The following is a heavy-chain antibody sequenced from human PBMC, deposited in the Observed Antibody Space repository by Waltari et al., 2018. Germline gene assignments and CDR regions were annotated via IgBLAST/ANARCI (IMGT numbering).Heavy chain of an antibody. CDR1: GYSLSSGYY. Sequence: QVQLQESGPGLVKPSETLSLTCAVSGYSLSSGYYWGWIRQPPGKGLEWIGSIYHSGRTDYNPSRKSRVTISVDTSKNQFALKLSSVTAADTAVYYCARMGDSGAYYFDYWGQGTLVTVSS. D-gene: IGHD3-16*01. V-gene: IGHV4-38-2*01. CDR3: ARMGDSGAYYFDY. CDR2: IYHSGRT. J-gene: IGHJ4*02.